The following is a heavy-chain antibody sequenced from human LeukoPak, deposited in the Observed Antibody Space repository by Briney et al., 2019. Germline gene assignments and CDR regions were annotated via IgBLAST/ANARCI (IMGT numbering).Heavy chain of an antibody. J-gene: IGHJ4*02. CDR3: AARGGGYLY. V-gene: IGHV3-23*01. D-gene: IGHD3-22*01. Sequence: GGSLRLSCAASGFTLSNYAMTWVRQAPGKGLEWVSTSGIGGGTYYADAVKGRFTISRDNSKNTVFLQMNSLRAEDTATYYCAARGGGYLYWGQGTLVTVSS. CDR2: SGIGGGT. CDR1: GFTLSNYA.